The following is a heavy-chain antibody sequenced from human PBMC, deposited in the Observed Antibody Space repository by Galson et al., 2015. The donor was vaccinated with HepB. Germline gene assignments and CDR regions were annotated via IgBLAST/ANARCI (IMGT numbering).Heavy chain of an antibody. CDR1: GFTFSSYA. V-gene: IGHV3-23*01. D-gene: IGHD3-16*02. J-gene: IGHJ4*02. Sequence: SLRLSCAAPGFTFSSYAMSWVRQAPGKGLEWVSAISGSGGSTYYADSVKGRFTISRDNSKNTLYLQMNSLRAEDTAVYYCAKVPGIGDYDYVWGSYRYSYYFDYWGQGTLVTVSS. CDR3: AKVPGIGDYDYVWGSYRYSYYFDY. CDR2: ISGSGGST.